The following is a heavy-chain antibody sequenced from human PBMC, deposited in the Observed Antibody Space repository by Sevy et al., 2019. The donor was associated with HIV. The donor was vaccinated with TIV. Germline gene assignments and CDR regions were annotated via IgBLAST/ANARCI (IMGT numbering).Heavy chain of an antibody. CDR3: ARSRSNYGDYYFDY. V-gene: IGHV3-11*06. Sequence: GGSLRLSCAASGFTFSAYYMTWIRQAPGKGLEWVSYISSGSTYTNYADSVKGRFTVSRDNAKNSLYLQMNSLRAEDTAVYYWARSRSNYGDYYFDYWGQGTLVTVSS. CDR2: ISSGSTYT. D-gene: IGHD4-17*01. J-gene: IGHJ4*02. CDR1: GFTFSAYY.